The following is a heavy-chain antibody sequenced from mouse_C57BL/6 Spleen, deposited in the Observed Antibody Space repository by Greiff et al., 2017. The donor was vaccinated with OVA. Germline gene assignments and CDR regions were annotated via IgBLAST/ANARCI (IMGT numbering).Heavy chain of an antibody. CDR1: GYTFTSYW. CDR3: ARDYSNYAYFDY. Sequence: QVQLQQPGAELVRPGSSVKLSCKASGYTFTSYWMDWVKQRPGQGLEWIGNIYPSDSETHYNQKFKDKATLTVDKSSSTAYMQLSSLTSEDSAVYYCARDYSNYAYFDYWGQGTTLTVSS. D-gene: IGHD2-5*01. V-gene: IGHV1-61*01. CDR2: IYPSDSET. J-gene: IGHJ2*01.